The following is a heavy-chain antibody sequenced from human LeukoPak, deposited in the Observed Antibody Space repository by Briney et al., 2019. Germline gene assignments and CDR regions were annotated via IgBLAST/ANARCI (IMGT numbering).Heavy chain of an antibody. V-gene: IGHV3-21*06. CDR1: GLTFSTSG. J-gene: IGHJ4*02. CDR3: ATETNGRHYDY. Sequence: GGSLRLSCTASGLTFSTSGFNWVRQAPEKGLEWVASIGPTGSDRYHADSIKGRFTISRDNANNFLYLQMNSLRAEDTAVYFCATETNGRHYDYWGQGTRLTVSS. CDR2: IGPTGSDR. D-gene: IGHD2-8*01.